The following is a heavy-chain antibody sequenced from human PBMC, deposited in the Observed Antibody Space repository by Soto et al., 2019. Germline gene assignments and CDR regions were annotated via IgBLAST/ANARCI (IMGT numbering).Heavy chain of an antibody. CDR2: ISGVRDYI. V-gene: IGHV3-21*06. CDR1: GFTFSSYA. D-gene: IGHD3-10*01. J-gene: IGHJ4*02. Sequence: GGALRLSCAASGFTFSSYAMSWFRRAPWKGLEWVSSISGVRDYIRYADSVKGRFAISRDNAKTSLYLQMNSLTAEDTAVYYCAREGVHNYTEYYFDYWGQGTLVTVSS. CDR3: AREGVHNYTEYYFDY.